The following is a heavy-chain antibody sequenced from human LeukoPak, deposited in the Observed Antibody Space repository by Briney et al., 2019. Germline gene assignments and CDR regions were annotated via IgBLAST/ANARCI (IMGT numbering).Heavy chain of an antibody. J-gene: IGHJ5*02. CDR1: GDSISRYY. CDR3: AGEPLLCAIGDTSFPP. CDR2: IYYSENSGSS. V-gene: IGHV4-59*01. Sequence: PSETLALTCTVSGDSISRYYWSWIRQPLGKRLELIGYIYYSENSGSSKYNPSLESGVTISGDRSNNQFFVTVNSMTAADTAVYYCAGEPLLCAIGDTSFPPWGQGIQVTVSS. D-gene: IGHD2-8*01.